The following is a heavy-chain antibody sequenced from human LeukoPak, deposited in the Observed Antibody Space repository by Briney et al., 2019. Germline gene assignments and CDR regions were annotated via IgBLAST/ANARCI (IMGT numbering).Heavy chain of an antibody. CDR1: GYTFTSYD. Sequence: ASVKVSCKASGYTFTSYDINWVRQATGQGLQWMGWMNPNSGNTGYAQKFQGRVTMTRNTSISTAYMELSSLRSEDTAVYYCAGNYYGSGSYYEAFDIWGQGTMVTVSS. CDR3: AGNYYGSGSYYEAFDI. V-gene: IGHV1-8*01. J-gene: IGHJ3*02. D-gene: IGHD3-10*01. CDR2: MNPNSGNT.